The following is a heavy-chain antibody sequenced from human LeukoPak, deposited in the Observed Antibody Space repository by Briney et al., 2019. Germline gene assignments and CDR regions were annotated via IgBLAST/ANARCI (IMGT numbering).Heavy chain of an antibody. CDR1: GGSFSGYY. CDR2: INNSGST. Sequence: SETLSLTCAVSGGSFSGYYWSWIRQPPGKGLEWIGEINNSGSTNYKPSPKSRVTISVDTCKKQIYLKMSSVTAADTTVYYCARVSGYSYGYFDYWGQGTLVTVSS. V-gene: IGHV4-34*01. J-gene: IGHJ4*02. CDR3: ARVSGYSYGYFDY. D-gene: IGHD5-18*01.